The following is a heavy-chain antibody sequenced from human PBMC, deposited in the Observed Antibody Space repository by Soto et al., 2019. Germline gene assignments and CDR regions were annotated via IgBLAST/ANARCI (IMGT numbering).Heavy chain of an antibody. CDR3: ARVPLRYSSSHNFDS. Sequence: SETLSLTCSVSGASVSSGSFYWSWIRQPPGKGLEWIGFIYNNETFNYNPSLKSRVTLAVDTSKHQFSLKLSPVTAADTAVYYCARVPLRYSSSHNFDSWGQGALVTVSS. V-gene: IGHV4-61*01. D-gene: IGHD6-19*01. CDR1: GASVSSGSFY. CDR2: IYNNETF. J-gene: IGHJ4*02.